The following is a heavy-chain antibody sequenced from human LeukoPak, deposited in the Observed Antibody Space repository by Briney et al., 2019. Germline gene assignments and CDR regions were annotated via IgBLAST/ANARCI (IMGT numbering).Heavy chain of an antibody. V-gene: IGHV4-30-4*01. Sequence: SETLSLTCTVSGGSISSGDYYWSWIRQPPGKGLEWIGYIYYSGSTHYNPSLKSRVTISVDTSKNQFSLKLSSVTAADTAVYYCARVGPAATIDYWGQGTLVTVSS. J-gene: IGHJ4*02. D-gene: IGHD2-2*01. CDR3: ARVGPAATIDY. CDR2: IYYSGST. CDR1: GGSISSGDYY.